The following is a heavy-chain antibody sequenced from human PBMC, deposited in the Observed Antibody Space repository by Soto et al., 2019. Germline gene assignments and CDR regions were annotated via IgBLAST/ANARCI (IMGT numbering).Heavy chain of an antibody. CDR2: IWLDGSER. CDR3: ARDASGTTSFLVS. V-gene: IGHV3-33*01. J-gene: IGHJ5*01. CDR1: GFMFGTSG. Sequence: VQLLESGGGLVQPGGSLRLSCAASGFMFGTSGMHWVRQAPGKGLEWVSGIWLDGSERHYADSVKGRFTISRDNAKNTVFLQMNSLRVEDTAVYFCARDASGTTSFLVSWGQGTLVTVSS. D-gene: IGHD1-1*01.